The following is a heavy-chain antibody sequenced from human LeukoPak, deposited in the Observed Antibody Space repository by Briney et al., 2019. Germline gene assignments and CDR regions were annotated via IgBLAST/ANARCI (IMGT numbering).Heavy chain of an antibody. CDR1: GGSISSGGYY. V-gene: IGHV4-30-2*01. J-gene: IGHJ6*03. CDR3: ARGLNYDYTLAPYYYYMDV. D-gene: IGHD4-11*01. Sequence: SETLSLTCTVSGGSISSGGYYWSWIRQPPGKGLEWIGYIYLSGSTYYNPSLKSRVTISVDRSKNQFSLKLSSVTAADTAVYYCARGLNYDYTLAPYYYYMDVWGKGTTVTVSS. CDR2: IYLSGST.